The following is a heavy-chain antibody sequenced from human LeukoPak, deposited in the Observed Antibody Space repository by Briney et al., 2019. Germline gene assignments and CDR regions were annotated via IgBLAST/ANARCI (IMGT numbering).Heavy chain of an antibody. CDR2: IYTSGST. CDR1: GGSISSGSYY. J-gene: IGHJ5*02. CDR3: ARVTSDWFDP. Sequence: TLSLTCTVSGGSISSGSYYWSWIRQPAGKGLEWIGRIYTSGSTKYNPSLKSRVTISVDTSKNQFSLKLSSVTAADTAVYYCARVTSDWFDPWGQGTLVTVSS. V-gene: IGHV4-61*02. D-gene: IGHD2-2*01.